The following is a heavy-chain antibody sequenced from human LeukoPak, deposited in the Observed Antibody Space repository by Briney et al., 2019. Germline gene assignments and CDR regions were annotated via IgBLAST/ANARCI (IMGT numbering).Heavy chain of an antibody. J-gene: IGHJ4*02. Sequence: GGSLRLSCAASGFTFSTYWMHWVRQAPGKGLVWVSRINSDGSITNHADSVKGRFTISRDNAKNTLYLQMNSLRAEDTAIYYCARDGGTSGYEDYWGQGTLVTVSS. V-gene: IGHV3-74*01. CDR2: INSDGSIT. D-gene: IGHD5-12*01. CDR3: ARDGGTSGYEDY. CDR1: GFTFSTYW.